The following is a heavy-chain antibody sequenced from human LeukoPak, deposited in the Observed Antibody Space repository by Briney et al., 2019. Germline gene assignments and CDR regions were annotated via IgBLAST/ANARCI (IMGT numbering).Heavy chain of an antibody. CDR1: GYSFTSYW. CDR2: IYPGDSDT. V-gene: IGHV5-51*01. J-gene: IGHJ3*02. CDR3: ARLIYGGNSVGAFDI. Sequence: NHGESLKISCKGSGYSFTSYWIGWVRQMPGKGLEWMVIIYPGDSDTRYSPSFQGQVTISADKSISTAYLQWSSLKASDTAMYYCARLIYGGNSVGAFDIWGQGTMVTVSS. D-gene: IGHD4-23*01.